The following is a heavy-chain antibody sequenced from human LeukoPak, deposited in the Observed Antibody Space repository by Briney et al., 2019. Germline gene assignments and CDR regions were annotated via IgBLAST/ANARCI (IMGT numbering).Heavy chain of an antibody. V-gene: IGHV1-69*01. CDR3: ARGGSYYDY. D-gene: IGHD3-16*01. CDR2: IIPIFGTA. Sequence: ASVKVSCXASGGTFSSYAISWVRQAHGQGLEWMGGIIPIFGTANYAQKFQGRVTITADESTSTAYMELSSLRSEDTAVYYCARGGSYYDYWGQGTLVTVSS. CDR1: GGTFSSYA. J-gene: IGHJ4*02.